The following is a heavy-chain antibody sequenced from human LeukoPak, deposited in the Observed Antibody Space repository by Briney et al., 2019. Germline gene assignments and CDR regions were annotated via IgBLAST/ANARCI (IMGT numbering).Heavy chain of an antibody. J-gene: IGHJ6*02. CDR1: GGSITSYY. Sequence: PSETLSLTCTDSGGSITSYYWSWIRQPPGKGLVWIGYIYYSGSTNYNPSLKSRVTISVDTSKNQFSLKLSSVTAADTAVYYCARYTRGRNGMDVWGQGTTVTVSS. V-gene: IGHV4-59*08. D-gene: IGHD1-26*01. CDR2: IYYSGST. CDR3: ARYTRGRNGMDV.